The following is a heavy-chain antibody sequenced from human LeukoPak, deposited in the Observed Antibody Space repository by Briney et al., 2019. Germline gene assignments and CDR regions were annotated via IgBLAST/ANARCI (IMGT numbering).Heavy chain of an antibody. CDR1: GYTFTSYG. D-gene: IGHD3-10*01. J-gene: IGHJ4*02. CDR2: ISAYNGNT. CDR3: ARVDGSGSYYPHDY. Sequence: ASVKVSCKASGYTFTSYGISWVRQAPGQGLEWMGWISAYNGNTNYARKLQGRVTMTTDTSTSTAYMELRSLRSDDTAVYYCARVDGSGSYYPHDYWGQGTLVTVSS. V-gene: IGHV1-18*01.